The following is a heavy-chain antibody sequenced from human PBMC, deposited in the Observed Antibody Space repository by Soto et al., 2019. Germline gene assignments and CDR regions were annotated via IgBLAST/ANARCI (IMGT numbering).Heavy chain of an antibody. J-gene: IGHJ5*02. V-gene: IGHV1-8*01. D-gene: IGHD3-3*01. CDR2: MNPNSGNT. CDR1: GYTFTSYD. CDR3: ARLETTYYDFWSGYFNWFDP. Sequence: ASVKVSCKASGYTFTSYDINWVRQATEQGLEWMGWMNPNSGNTGYAQKFQGRVTMTRNTSISTAYMELSSLRSEDTAVYYCARLETTYYDFWSGYFNWFDPWGQGTLVTVSS.